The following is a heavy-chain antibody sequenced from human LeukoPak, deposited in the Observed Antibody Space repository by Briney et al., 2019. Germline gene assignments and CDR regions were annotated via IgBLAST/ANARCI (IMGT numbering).Heavy chain of an antibody. D-gene: IGHD2-2*02. J-gene: IGHJ4*02. CDR1: GYSFTSYW. CDR2: IYPGDSDT. V-gene: IGHV5-51*01. CDR3: ARLPGYCSSTSCHREYYFDY. Sequence: GESLKISCKGSGYSFTSYWIGRVRQMPGKGLEWMGIIYPGDSDTRYSPSFQGQVTISADKSISTAYLQWSSLKASDTAMYYCARLPGYCSSTSCHREYYFDYWGQGTLVTVSP.